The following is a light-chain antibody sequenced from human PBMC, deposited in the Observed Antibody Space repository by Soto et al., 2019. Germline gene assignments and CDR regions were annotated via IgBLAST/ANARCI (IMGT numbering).Light chain of an antibody. CDR3: QQYDSYAFS. CDR2: RAS. V-gene: IGKV1-5*03. J-gene: IGKJ3*01. Sequence: EINMTDSPSTVSVSVGERVSITCRASHTISSWLAWYQQKPGKAPKLLIYRASSLESGVPSRFSGSGSGTEFTLTISSLQPDDFATYYCQQYDSYAFSFGHGTKVDI. CDR1: HTISSW.